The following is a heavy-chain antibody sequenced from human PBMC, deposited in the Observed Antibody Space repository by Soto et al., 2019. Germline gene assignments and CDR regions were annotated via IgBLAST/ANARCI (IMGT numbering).Heavy chain of an antibody. CDR3: AKDGGADGYFGNWLDP. CDR1: GYTFTSFG. Sequence: ASVKVSCKASGYTFTSFGISWLRQAPGQGLEWMGWISAYNGNTKYAQKLQGRVTMTTDTSTSTAYMELRSLRSDDTAVYYCAKDGGADGYFGNWLDPWGQGTLVTVSS. J-gene: IGHJ5*02. V-gene: IGHV1-18*01. D-gene: IGHD5-12*01. CDR2: ISAYNGNT.